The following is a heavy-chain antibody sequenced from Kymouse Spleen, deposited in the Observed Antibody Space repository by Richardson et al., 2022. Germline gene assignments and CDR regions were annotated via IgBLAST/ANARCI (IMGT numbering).Heavy chain of an antibody. V-gene: IGHV4-39*01. J-gene: IGHJ6*02. Sequence: QLQLQESGPGLVKPSETLSLTCTVSGGSISSSSYYWGWIRQPPGKGLEWIGSIYYSGSTYYNPSLKSRVTISVDTSKNQFSLKLSSVTAADTAVYYCASIVGATDYYYGMDVWGQGTTVTVSS. D-gene: IGHD1-26*01. CDR1: GGSISSSSYY. CDR2: IYYSGST. CDR3: ASIVGATDYYYGMDV.